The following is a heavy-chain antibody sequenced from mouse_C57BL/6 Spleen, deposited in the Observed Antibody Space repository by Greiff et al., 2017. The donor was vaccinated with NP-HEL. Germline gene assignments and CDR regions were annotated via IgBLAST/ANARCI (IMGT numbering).Heavy chain of an antibody. J-gene: IGHJ4*01. D-gene: IGHD2-5*01. CDR2: LNPSSGYT. CDR3: AREGYNNYNYAMDY. Sequence: QVQLQQSGAELARPGASVKMSCKASGYTFTSYTMHWVKQRPGQGLEWIGYLNPSSGYTKYNQKFKDKATLTSDKSSSTAYMQLSSLTSEDSAVYYGAREGYNNYNYAMDYWGQGTSVTVSS. V-gene: IGHV1-4*01. CDR1: GYTFTSYT.